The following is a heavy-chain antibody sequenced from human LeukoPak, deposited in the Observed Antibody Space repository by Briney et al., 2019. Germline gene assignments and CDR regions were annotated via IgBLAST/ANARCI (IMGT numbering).Heavy chain of an antibody. V-gene: IGHV5-51*01. CDR3: ARQLGIAAAGTVPRRIATANYYMDV. D-gene: IGHD6-13*01. J-gene: IGHJ6*03. CDR2: IYPGDSDT. CDR1: GYSFTSYW. Sequence: GESLKISCKGSGYSFTSYWIGWVRQMPGKGLEWMGIIYPGDSDTRYSPSFQGQVTISADKSISTAYLQWSSLKASDTAMYYCARQLGIAAAGTVPRRIATANYYMDVWGKGTTVTVSS.